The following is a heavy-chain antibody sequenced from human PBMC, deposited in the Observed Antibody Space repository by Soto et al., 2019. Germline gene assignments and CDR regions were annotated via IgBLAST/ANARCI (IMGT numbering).Heavy chain of an antibody. CDR1: GGSLSNPSYY. D-gene: IGHD2-2*01. Sequence: SETLPLSCTVSGGSLSNPSYYWGWLRQSQGKGLEVTSNIYYTVASCSNPCLNGRVTLSVDTSKNQFSLKLNAITAAETALFYCTRLHRPWLSSDPWSQGTLVTVS. CDR2: IYYTVAS. CDR3: TRLHRPWLSSDP. V-gene: IGHV4-39*01. J-gene: IGHJ5*02.